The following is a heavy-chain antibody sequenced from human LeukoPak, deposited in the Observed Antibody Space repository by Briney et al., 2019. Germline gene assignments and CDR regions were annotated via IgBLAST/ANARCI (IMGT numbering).Heavy chain of an antibody. D-gene: IGHD6-13*01. CDR2: ISYDGSNK. V-gene: IGHV3-30-3*01. J-gene: IGHJ4*02. CDR1: GFTFSSYA. CDR3: ARTTYSSSWYIPSYYFDY. Sequence: PGGSLRLSCAASGFTFSSYAMHWVRQAPGKGLEWVAVISYDGSNKYYADSVKGRFTISRDNSKNTLYLQMNSLRAEDTAVYYCARTTYSSSWYIPSYYFDYWGQGTLVTVSS.